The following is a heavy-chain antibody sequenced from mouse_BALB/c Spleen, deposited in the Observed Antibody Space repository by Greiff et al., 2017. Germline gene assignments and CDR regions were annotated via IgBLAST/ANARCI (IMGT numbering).Heavy chain of an antibody. Sequence: VQLVESGAELAKPGASVKMSCKASGYTFTSYWMHWVKQRPGQGLEWIGYINPSTGYTEYNQKFKDKATLTADKSSSTAYMQLSSLTSEDSAVYYCARLGALITTAWFAYWGQGTLVTVSA. CDR3: ARLGALITTAWFAY. CDR2: INPSTGYT. V-gene: IGHV1-7*01. J-gene: IGHJ3*01. CDR1: GYTFTSYW. D-gene: IGHD1-2*01.